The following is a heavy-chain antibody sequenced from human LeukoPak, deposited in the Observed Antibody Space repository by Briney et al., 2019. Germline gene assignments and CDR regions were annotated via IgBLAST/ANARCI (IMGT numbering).Heavy chain of an antibody. D-gene: IGHD3-22*01. Sequence: GGSLRLSCAASGFDLSKNWMSWVRQAPGKGLEWVAKIKPDGSETSYVDSVEGRCTISRDNAKNSLFLQMNSLRAEDTALYYCATFSSGFYPKEPFDIWGRGTMVSVSS. CDR3: ATFSSGFYPKEPFDI. CDR2: IKPDGSET. J-gene: IGHJ3*02. CDR1: GFDLSKNW. V-gene: IGHV3-7*01.